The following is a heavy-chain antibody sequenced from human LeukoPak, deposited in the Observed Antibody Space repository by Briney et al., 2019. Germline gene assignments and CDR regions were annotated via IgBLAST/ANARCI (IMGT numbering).Heavy chain of an antibody. Sequence: GGSLRLSCAASGFTFNNYALTWVRQTPGKGLECVSAISGDGVSPYYADSVRGRSTTSRDNSKNTLYLQMNSLRVEDTAVYFCARDPGAFPYFFDCWGQGTLVTVSS. CDR2: ISGDGVSP. CDR1: GFTFNNYA. V-gene: IGHV3-23*01. D-gene: IGHD4/OR15-4a*01. CDR3: ARDPGAFPYFFDC. J-gene: IGHJ4*02.